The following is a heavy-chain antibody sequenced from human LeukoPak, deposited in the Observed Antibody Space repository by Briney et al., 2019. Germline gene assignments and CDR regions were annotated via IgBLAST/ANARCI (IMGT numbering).Heavy chain of an antibody. CDR3: ARGHGAWLNWSSYYMDV. Sequence: PSETLSLTCAVYGGSFSGYYWSWIRQPPGKGLEWIGEINHSGSTNYNPSLKSRVTISVDTSKNQFSLKLSSVTAADTAVYYCARGHGAWLNWSSYYMDVWGKGTTVTVSS. CDR2: INHSGST. V-gene: IGHV4-34*01. D-gene: IGHD2-8*02. CDR1: GGSFSGYY. J-gene: IGHJ6*03.